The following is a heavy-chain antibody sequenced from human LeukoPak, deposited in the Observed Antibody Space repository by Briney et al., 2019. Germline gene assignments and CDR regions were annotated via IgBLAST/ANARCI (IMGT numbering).Heavy chain of an antibody. CDR2: INHSGST. D-gene: IGHD3-3*01. CDR3: ARSVTYYDFWSGYYNYYYYMDV. V-gene: IGHV4-34*01. CDR1: GGSFSGYY. J-gene: IGHJ6*03. Sequence: SGTLSLTCAVYGGSFSGYYWSWIRQPPGKGLEWIGEINHSGSTNYNPSLKSRVTISVDTSKNQFSLKLSSVTAADTAVYYCARSVTYYDFWSGYYNYYYYMDVWGKGTTVTVSS.